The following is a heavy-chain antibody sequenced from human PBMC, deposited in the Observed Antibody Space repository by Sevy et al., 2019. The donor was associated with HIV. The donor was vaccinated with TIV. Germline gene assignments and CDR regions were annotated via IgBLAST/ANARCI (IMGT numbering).Heavy chain of an antibody. Sequence: GGSLRLSCAVSGFTFSSYWMSWVRQAPGKGLEWVANMNQHGSEKYYVDSVKGRFTISRDDAKNSVYLQMNSLRAEDTAVYYCARRGSSSSWSHFDYWGQGTLVTVSS. CDR2: MNQHGSEK. J-gene: IGHJ4*02. CDR1: GFTFSSYW. CDR3: ARRGSSSSWSHFDY. D-gene: IGHD6-13*01. V-gene: IGHV3-7*01.